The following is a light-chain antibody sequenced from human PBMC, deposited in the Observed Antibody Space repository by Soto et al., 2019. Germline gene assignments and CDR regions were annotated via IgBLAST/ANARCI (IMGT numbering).Light chain of an antibody. J-gene: IGKJ1*01. V-gene: IGKV3-20*01. CDR3: QDASTLPWT. Sequence: ENVLTQSPGTLSLSPGERASLSCRASQHITSIYLAWYQQKPGRAPRLLVYGTSNRATGIPDRFSGSGSGTDFTLTISRLEPEDRAVYYCQDASTLPWTFGQGTKVDIK. CDR1: QHITSIY. CDR2: GTS.